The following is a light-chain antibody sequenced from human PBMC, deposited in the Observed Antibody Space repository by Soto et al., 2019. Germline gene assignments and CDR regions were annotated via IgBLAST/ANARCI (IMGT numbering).Light chain of an antibody. CDR3: QQYNDYPWT. Sequence: DIQMTQSPSTLSASVGDRVTIXXRASQRISNWLAWYQQKPGKVPKXLIYDASNLESGVPSRFSGRGSGTEFTLTISSLQPDDFATYYCQQYNDYPWTFGQGTKVDIK. CDR2: DAS. CDR1: QRISNW. V-gene: IGKV1-5*01. J-gene: IGKJ1*01.